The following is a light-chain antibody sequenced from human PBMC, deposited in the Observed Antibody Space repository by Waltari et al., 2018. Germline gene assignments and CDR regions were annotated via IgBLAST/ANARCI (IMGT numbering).Light chain of an antibody. CDR2: NAS. CDR1: RSVDTY. Sequence: VMTQSPATLSVSPGERASLYCGASRSVDTYVAWYQQKVGQSPRLIIYNASTRASGVPARFSGSGSGTAFTLIINDLQTDDSALYFCQQYGTWPPDTFGQGTKVEIK. V-gene: IGKV3-15*01. J-gene: IGKJ2*01. CDR3: QQYGTWPPDT.